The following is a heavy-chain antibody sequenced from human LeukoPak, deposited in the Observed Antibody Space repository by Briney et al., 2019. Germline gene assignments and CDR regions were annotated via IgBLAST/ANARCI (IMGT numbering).Heavy chain of an antibody. V-gene: IGHV4-34*01. CDR1: GGSFSGYY. CDR2: INHSGST. Sequence: SETLSLTCAVYGGSFSGYYWSWIRQPPGKGLEWIGEINHSGSTNYNPSLKSRVTISVDTSKNQFSLKLTSVTAADTAVYYCARDSPAGEIGAFDIWGQGTFVTVSS. J-gene: IGHJ3*02. CDR3: ARDSPAGEIGAFDI. D-gene: IGHD3-10*01.